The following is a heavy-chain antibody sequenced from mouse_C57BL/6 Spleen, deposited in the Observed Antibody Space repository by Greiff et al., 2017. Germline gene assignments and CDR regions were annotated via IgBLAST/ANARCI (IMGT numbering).Heavy chain of an antibody. Sequence: QVQLQQPGAELVRPGSSVKLSCKASGYTFTSYWMHWVKQRPIQGLEWIGNIYPSDSETHYNQKFKDKATLTVDKSSSTAYMQLSSLTSEDSAVYYCARRGYGAMDYWGQGTSVTVSS. V-gene: IGHV1-52*01. D-gene: IGHD2-2*01. CDR3: ARRGYGAMDY. CDR2: IYPSDSET. CDR1: GYTFTSYW. J-gene: IGHJ4*01.